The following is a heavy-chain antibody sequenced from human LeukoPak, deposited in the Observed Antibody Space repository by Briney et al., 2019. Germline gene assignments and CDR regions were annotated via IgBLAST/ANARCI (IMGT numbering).Heavy chain of an antibody. CDR3: AKTVSGYYGSGSYRFHYGMDV. CDR1: GFTFSSYG. Sequence: PGRSLRLSCAASGFTFSSYGMPSVRQAPGKGLEWVAVISYDGSNKYYADSVKGRFTISRDNSKNTLYLQMNSLRAEDTAAYYCAKTVSGYYGSGSYRFHYGMDVWGKGTTVTVSS. D-gene: IGHD3-10*01. CDR2: ISYDGSNK. J-gene: IGHJ6*04. V-gene: IGHV3-30*18.